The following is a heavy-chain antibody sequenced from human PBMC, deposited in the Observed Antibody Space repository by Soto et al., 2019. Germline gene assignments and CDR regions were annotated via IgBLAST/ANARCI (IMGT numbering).Heavy chain of an antibody. CDR2: IYYSGST. Sequence: ASETLSLTCTVSGGSISSSSYYWGWIRQPPGKGLEWIGSIYYSGSTYYNPSLKSRVTISVDTSKNQFSLKLSSVTAADTAVYYCASSTVTTLSDYYGMDVWGQGTTVTVSS. D-gene: IGHD4-17*01. CDR1: GGSISSSSYY. CDR3: ASSTVTTLSDYYGMDV. J-gene: IGHJ6*02. V-gene: IGHV4-39*01.